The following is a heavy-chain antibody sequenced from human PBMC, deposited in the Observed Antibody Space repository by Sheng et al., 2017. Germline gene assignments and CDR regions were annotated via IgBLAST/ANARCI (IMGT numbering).Heavy chain of an antibody. Sequence: QVQLQESGPGLVKPSETLSLTCSVSGYSIRSGYYWGWIRQPPGKGLEWIGSMFQSGSTYYNPSLKSRVTISVDTSKNQFSLNLRSVTAADTAVYYCVRVARVVAATNMDVWGQGDHGSPSP. CDR1: GYSIRSGYY. CDR2: MFQSGST. V-gene: IGHV4-38-2*02. J-gene: IGHJ6*02. D-gene: IGHD2-15*01. CDR3: VRVARVVAATNMDV.